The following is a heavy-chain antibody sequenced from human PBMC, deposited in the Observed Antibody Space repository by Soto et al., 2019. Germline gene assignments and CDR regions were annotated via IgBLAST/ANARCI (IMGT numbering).Heavy chain of an antibody. CDR2: ISGSGGST. CDR1: GFTFSSYA. Sequence: EVQLLESGGGLVQPGGSLRLSCAASGFTFSSYAMSWVRQAPGKGLEWVSAISGSGGSTYYADSVKGRFTISRDNSKNTLYLQMNSLRAEYTAVYYCISSGKLRFLEWLSNFDYWGQGTLVTVSS. D-gene: IGHD3-3*01. CDR3: ISSGKLRFLEWLSNFDY. J-gene: IGHJ4*02. V-gene: IGHV3-23*01.